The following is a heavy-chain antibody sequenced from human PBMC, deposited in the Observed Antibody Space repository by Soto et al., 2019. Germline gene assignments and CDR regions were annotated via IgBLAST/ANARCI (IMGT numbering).Heavy chain of an antibody. CDR3: ARRSTVADHYYYYGMDV. CDR1: GYTFTIYA. J-gene: IGHJ6*02. CDR2: INAGNGNT. Sequence: AASVKVSCKASGYTFTIYAMHWVRQAPGQRLEWMGWINAGNGNTKYSQKFQGRVTITRDTSASTAYMELSSLRSEDTAVYYCARRSTVADHYYYYGMDVWGQGTTVTVSS. D-gene: IGHD6-19*01. V-gene: IGHV1-3*01.